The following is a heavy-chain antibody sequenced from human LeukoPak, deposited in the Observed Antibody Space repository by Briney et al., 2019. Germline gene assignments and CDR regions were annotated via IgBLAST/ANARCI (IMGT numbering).Heavy chain of an antibody. CDR3: AKDGCGSGCERGLLGMDY. Sequence: ASVKVSCKASGYTFTSYYMHWARQAPGQGLEWMGIINPSGGSTSYAQKFQGRVTMTRDTSTSTVYMELSSLRSEDTAVYYCAKDGCGSGCERGLLGMDYWGQGTLVTVSS. V-gene: IGHV1-46*01. D-gene: IGHD6-19*01. CDR2: INPSGGST. J-gene: IGHJ4*02. CDR1: GYTFTSYY.